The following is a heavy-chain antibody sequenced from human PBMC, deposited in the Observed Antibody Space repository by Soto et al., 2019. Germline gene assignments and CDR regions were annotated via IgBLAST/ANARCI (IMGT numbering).Heavy chain of an antibody. V-gene: IGHV1-18*01. CDR3: AGEGPPRVT. J-gene: IGHJ5*02. CDR1: GYTFTSYY. CDR2: ISGYNGNT. Sequence: QVQLLQSGAEVKRPGASVKVSCKASGYTFTSYYISWVRQAPGQGLEWMGWISGYNGNTNYAQKRQGIVTITPDTSTSTAYMDLRSLSSDDKVVSYRAGEGPPRVTWGQGTLVTVSS.